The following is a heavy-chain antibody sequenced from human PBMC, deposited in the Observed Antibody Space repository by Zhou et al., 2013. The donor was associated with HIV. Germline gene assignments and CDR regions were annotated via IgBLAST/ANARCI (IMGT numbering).Heavy chain of an antibody. D-gene: IGHD4-17*01. CDR1: GYKFTSYY. V-gene: IGHV1-2*02. CDR3: VRYGDYTPFDY. Sequence: QVQLVQAGGEVAKPGASVRVSCKASGYKFTSYYLHWVRQAPGQGLEWLGWIHPNNGATKFAQKFQGRVTMTRDASISTAYMDLTGLISDDAAVYYCVRYGDYTPFDYWGQGTLLTVSS. J-gene: IGHJ4*02. CDR2: IHPNNGAT.